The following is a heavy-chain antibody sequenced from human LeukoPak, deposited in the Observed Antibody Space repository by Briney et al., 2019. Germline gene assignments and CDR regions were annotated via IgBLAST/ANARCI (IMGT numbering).Heavy chain of an antibody. CDR2: ISVYSGNT. J-gene: IGHJ4*02. CDR3: ARVLGKRFGELFLGAY. CDR1: GYTFTSYG. Sequence: VASVKVSCKASGYTFTSYGVTWVRQAPGQGLEWMGWISVYSGNTNYAQKFQGRVTMTTDTSTSTANMELRSLRSDDTAVYYCARVLGKRFGELFLGAYWGQGTLVTVSS. D-gene: IGHD3-10*01. V-gene: IGHV1-18*01.